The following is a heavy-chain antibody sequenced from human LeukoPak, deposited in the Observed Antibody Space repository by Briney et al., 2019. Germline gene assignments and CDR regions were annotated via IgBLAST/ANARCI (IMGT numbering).Heavy chain of an antibody. CDR3: ARDGFGGVLDL. CDR2: ISGSGGST. D-gene: IGHD3-10*01. Sequence: GGSLRLSCAASGFAFSSYGMSWVRQAPGKGLEWVSVISGSGGSTYYADSVKGRFTISRDNSKNTLYLQMNSLRAEDTAVYYCARDGFGGVLDLWGRGTLVTVSS. J-gene: IGHJ2*01. V-gene: IGHV3-23*01. CDR1: GFAFSSYG.